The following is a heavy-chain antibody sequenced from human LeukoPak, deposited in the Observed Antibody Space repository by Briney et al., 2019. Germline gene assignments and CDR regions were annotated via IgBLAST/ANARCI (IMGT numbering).Heavy chain of an antibody. D-gene: IGHD3-10*01. CDR3: VREGLLWFGELFDAFDI. CDR2: ISSSSSYI. V-gene: IGHV3-21*01. J-gene: IGHJ3*02. Sequence: GGTLRLSCAASGFTFSNYSMNWVRQAPGKGLEWVSSISSSSSYIYYADSVKGRFTISRDNAKNSLYLQMNSLRAEDTAVYYCVREGLLWFGELFDAFDIWGQGTMVTVSS. CDR1: GFTFSNYS.